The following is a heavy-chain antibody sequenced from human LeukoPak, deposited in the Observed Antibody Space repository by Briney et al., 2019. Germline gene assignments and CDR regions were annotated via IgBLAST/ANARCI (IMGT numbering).Heavy chain of an antibody. Sequence: PGGSLRLSCAASGFTFSSYAMSWVRQAPGKGLEWVSVTSGNGGSTYYADSMKGRFTISRDDSKNTLYLQMNSLRAEDTAVYYCAREAYYDSSGYYEVAFDIWGQGTMVTVSS. V-gene: IGHV3-23*01. D-gene: IGHD3-22*01. CDR3: AREAYYDSSGYYEVAFDI. CDR1: GFTFSSYA. CDR2: TSGNGGST. J-gene: IGHJ3*02.